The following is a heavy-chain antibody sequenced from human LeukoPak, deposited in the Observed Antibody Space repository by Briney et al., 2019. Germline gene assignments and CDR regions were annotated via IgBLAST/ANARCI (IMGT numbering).Heavy chain of an antibody. CDR2: IYSSGST. D-gene: IGHD1-26*01. J-gene: IGHJ3*01. CDR3: AKSGGYGLIDY. Sequence: SETLSLTCTVSGASVSGSPYYWGWIRQPPGKGLEWIGSIYSSGSTYYNASLQSRVTISIETSKNQISLRLNSVTAADTAIYYCAKSGGYGLIDYWGQGTMVTVSS. V-gene: IGHV4-39*01. CDR1: GASVSGSPYY.